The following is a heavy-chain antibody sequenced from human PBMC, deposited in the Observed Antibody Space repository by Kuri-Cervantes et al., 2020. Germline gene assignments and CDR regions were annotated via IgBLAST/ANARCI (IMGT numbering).Heavy chain of an antibody. Sequence: GESLKISCAASGFTFSSYAMHWVRQAPGKGLEWVAVISYDGSNKYYADSVKGRFTISRDNSKNTLYLQMNSLRAEDTAVYYCARDPKVIQEYYFDYWGQGTLVTVSS. V-gene: IGHV3-30-3*01. CDR2: ISYDGSNK. D-gene: IGHD2-21*01. J-gene: IGHJ4*02. CDR1: GFTFSSYA. CDR3: ARDPKVIQEYYFDY.